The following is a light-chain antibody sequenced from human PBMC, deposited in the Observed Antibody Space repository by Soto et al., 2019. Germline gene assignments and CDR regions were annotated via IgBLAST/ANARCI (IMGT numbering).Light chain of an antibody. J-gene: IGLJ3*02. CDR2: DVS. V-gene: IGLV2-11*01. Sequence: QSVLTQPRSVSGSPGQSVTISCTGTNSDVGGYNYVSWYQQHPGKAPKLMIYDVSKRPSGVPDRFSGSKSGNTASLTISGLQAEDEAAYYCCSYAGSYTLVFGGGTKLTVL. CDR1: NSDVGGYNY. CDR3: CSYAGSYTLV.